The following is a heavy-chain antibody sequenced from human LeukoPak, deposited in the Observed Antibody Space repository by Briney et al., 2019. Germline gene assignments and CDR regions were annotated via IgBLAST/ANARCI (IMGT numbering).Heavy chain of an antibody. D-gene: IGHD3-3*01. CDR3: DQYFDFWSSNATPYYFDY. J-gene: IGHJ4*02. Sequence: SETLSLTCTVTSGSINGHYWSWIRQPAGKEMQWIGRIYTSGATNYNPSFKSRVTMSIDTSKKEFTLKLTSVTAADTAVYARDQYFDFWSSNATPYYFDYWGPGSRVTVSS. V-gene: IGHV4-4*07. CDR1: SGSINGHY. CDR2: IYTSGAT.